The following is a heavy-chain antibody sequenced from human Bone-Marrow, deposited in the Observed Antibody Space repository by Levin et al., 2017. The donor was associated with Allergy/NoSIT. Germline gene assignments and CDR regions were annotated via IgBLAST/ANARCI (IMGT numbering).Heavy chain of an antibody. D-gene: IGHD2-2*01. Sequence: GGSLRLSCAASGFTFSSYAMSWVRQAPGKGLEWVSAISGSGGSTYYADSVKGRFTISRDNSKNTLYLQMNSLRAEDTAVYYCARKTYCSSTSCYVESSPVPYYGMDVWGQGTTVTVSS. J-gene: IGHJ6*02. CDR2: ISGSGGST. CDR3: ARKTYCSSTSCYVESSPVPYYGMDV. CDR1: GFTFSSYA. V-gene: IGHV3-23*01.